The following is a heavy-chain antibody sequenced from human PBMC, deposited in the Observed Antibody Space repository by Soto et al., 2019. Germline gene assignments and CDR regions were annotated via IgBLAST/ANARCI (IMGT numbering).Heavy chain of an antibody. Sequence: PGGSLRLSCAASGFSFNNYAMNWVRQAPGKGLEWVSTITSSRATTYYADSVKGRFTISRDNSNNTLFLHMNSLRADDSAMYYCAREFKGDPVIVAAARGSYFDSRGQRTLVTVSS. J-gene: IGHJ4*02. D-gene: IGHD2-15*01. V-gene: IGHV3-23*01. CDR2: ITSSRATT. CDR3: AREFKGDPVIVAAARGSYFDS. CDR1: GFSFNNYA.